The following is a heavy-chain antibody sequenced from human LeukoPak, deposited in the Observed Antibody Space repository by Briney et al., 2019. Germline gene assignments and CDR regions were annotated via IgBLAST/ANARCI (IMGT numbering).Heavy chain of an antibody. D-gene: IGHD3-10*01. CDR2: INPSGGST. CDR1: GYTFTSYY. V-gene: IGHV1-46*01. CDR3: ARGGMVRGVIILAYFDY. J-gene: IGHJ4*02. Sequence: GASVKVSCKASGYTFTSYYMHWVRQAPGQGLEWMGIINPSGGSTSYAQKFQGRVTMTRDTSTSTVYMELSSLRSEDTAVYYCARGGMVRGVIILAYFDYWGQGTLVTVSS.